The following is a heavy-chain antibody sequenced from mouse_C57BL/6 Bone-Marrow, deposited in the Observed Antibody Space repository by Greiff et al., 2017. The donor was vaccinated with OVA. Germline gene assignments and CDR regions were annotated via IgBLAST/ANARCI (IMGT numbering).Heavy chain of an antibody. CDR2: IHPNSGSN. D-gene: IGHD3-1*01. Sequence: QVQLQQPGAELVKPGASVKLSCKASGYTFTSYWMHWVKQRPGQGLEWIGMIHPNSGSNNYNEKFKSKATLTVDKSSSTAYMQLSSLTSEDSAVYYCARTSYYFDYWGQGTTLTVSS. CDR1: GYTFTSYW. J-gene: IGHJ2*01. CDR3: ARTSYYFDY. V-gene: IGHV1-64*01.